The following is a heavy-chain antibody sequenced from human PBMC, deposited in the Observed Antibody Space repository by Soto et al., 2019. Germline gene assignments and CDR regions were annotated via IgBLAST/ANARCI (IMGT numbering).Heavy chain of an antibody. Sequence: GASVKVSCKASGYTFTSYSMHWVRHAPGQRLEWMGWINAGNGNTKYSQKFQGRVTITRDTSASTAYMELSSLRSEDTAVYYCARSIVVVTAADYWGQGTLVTVSS. CDR1: GYTFTSYS. D-gene: IGHD2-21*02. V-gene: IGHV1-3*01. CDR2: INAGNGNT. J-gene: IGHJ4*02. CDR3: ARSIVVVTAADY.